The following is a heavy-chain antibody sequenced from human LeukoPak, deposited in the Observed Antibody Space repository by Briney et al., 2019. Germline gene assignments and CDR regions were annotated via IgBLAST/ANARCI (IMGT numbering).Heavy chain of an antibody. CDR2: IRYDGSNK. CDR3: AKEDGDSYGIYYYYYMDV. Sequence: GGSLRLSCAASGFTFSSYSMNWVRQAPGKGLEWVAFIRYDGSNKYCADSVKGRFTISRDNSKNTLYLQMNSLRAEDTAVYYCAKEDGDSYGIYYYYYMDVWGKGTTVTVSS. CDR1: GFTFSSYS. V-gene: IGHV3-30*02. D-gene: IGHD5-18*01. J-gene: IGHJ6*03.